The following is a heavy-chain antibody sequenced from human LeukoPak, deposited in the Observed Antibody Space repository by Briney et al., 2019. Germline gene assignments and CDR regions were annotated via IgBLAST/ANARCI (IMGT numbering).Heavy chain of an antibody. D-gene: IGHD3-16*01. J-gene: IGHJ4*02. CDR2: ITAYNGNT. V-gene: IGHV1-18*01. CDR3: ARDGGDLGY. CDR1: GYTFTSYG. Sequence: EASVKVSCKASGYTFTSYGISWVRQAPGQGLEWMGWITAYNGNTNYAQKPQGRVTMTTDTSTSTAYKERRSLRSDDTAVYYGARDGGDLGYWGQGTLVTVSS.